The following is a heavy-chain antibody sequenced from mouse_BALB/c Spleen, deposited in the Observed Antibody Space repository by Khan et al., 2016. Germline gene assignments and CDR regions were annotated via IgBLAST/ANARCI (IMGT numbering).Heavy chain of an antibody. CDR1: DYSITSDYA. D-gene: IGHD1-1*01. V-gene: IGHV3-2*02. Sequence: EVQLQESGPGLVKPSQSLSLTCTVTDYSITSDYAWNWIRQFPGNKLEWMGYISYSGSTSYNPSLKSRISITRDTSKNQFFLQLNSVTTEDTATYYCARAPITTGRSLDYWGQGTSVTVSS. CDR2: ISYSGST. CDR3: ARAPITTGRSLDY. J-gene: IGHJ4*01.